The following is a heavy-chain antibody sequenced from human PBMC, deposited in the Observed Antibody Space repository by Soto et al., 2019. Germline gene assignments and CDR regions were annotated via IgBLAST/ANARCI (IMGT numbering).Heavy chain of an antibody. J-gene: IGHJ4*02. D-gene: IGHD2-15*01. CDR1: GFTFSSYS. CDR3: ARGPISSGGSCYEGGDY. CDR2: ISSSSYI. Sequence: GGSLRLSCAASGFTFSSYSMNWVRQAPGKGLEWVSSISSSSYIYYADSVKGRFTISRDNAKNSLYLQMNSLRAEDTAVYYCARGPISSGGSCYEGGDYWGQGTLVTVSS. V-gene: IGHV3-21*01.